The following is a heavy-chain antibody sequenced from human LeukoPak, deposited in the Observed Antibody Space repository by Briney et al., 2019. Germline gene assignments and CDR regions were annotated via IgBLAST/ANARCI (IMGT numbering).Heavy chain of an antibody. J-gene: IGHJ6*02. CDR3: ARVVAVARYNNYYGMDV. D-gene: IGHD2-15*01. CDR2: ISSSSYI. Sequence: GRSLRLSCAASGFTFSSYSMNWVRQAPGKGLEWVSSISSSSYIYYADSVKGRFTISRDNAKNSLYLQMNSLRAEDTAVYYCARVVAVARYNNYYGMDVWGQGTTVTVSS. V-gene: IGHV3-21*01. CDR1: GFTFSSYS.